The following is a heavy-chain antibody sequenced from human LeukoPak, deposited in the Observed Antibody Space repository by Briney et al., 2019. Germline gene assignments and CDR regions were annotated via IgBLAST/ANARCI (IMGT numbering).Heavy chain of an antibody. J-gene: IGHJ3*02. D-gene: IGHD3-16*01. V-gene: IGHV1-46*01. CDR3: ASPGEGYAPAFDI. Sequence: GASVKVSCKASGYTFTSNYIHWARQAPGQGLEWMGMIYPRDGSTSYAQKFQGRVTMTRNTSISTAYMELSSLRSEDTAVYYCASPGEGYAPAFDIWGQGTMVTVSS. CDR1: GYTFTSNY. CDR2: IYPRDGST.